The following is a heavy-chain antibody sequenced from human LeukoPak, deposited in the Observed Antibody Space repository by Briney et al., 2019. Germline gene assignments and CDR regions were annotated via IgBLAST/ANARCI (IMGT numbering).Heavy chain of an antibody. J-gene: IGHJ6*02. CDR2: INPSGNGP. Sequence: ASVTVSCKASGNSFTTYHTHWVRQAPGQGLEWMGLINPSGNGPDYAQKFLGRITLTRDTSTVYMELRSLRYEDTAIYYCARGDTNYYYGLGVWGQGTTVTVSS. CDR3: ARGDTNYYYGLGV. D-gene: IGHD5-18*01. V-gene: IGHV1-46*01. CDR1: GNSFTTYH.